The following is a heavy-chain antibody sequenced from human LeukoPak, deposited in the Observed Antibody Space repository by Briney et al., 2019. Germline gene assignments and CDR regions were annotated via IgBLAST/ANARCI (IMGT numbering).Heavy chain of an antibody. CDR1: AFSFSAYS. J-gene: IGHJ4*02. CDR3: ASQVTIFGGGKYFDY. CDR2: ISSSSRTT. D-gene: IGHD3-3*01. V-gene: IGHV3-48*01. Sequence: GGSLRLSCAASAFSFSAYSMNWVRQAPGKGLEWVSYISSSSRTTYYADSVKGRFTISRDNAKNSLYLQMNSLRAEDTAVYYCASQVTIFGGGKYFDYWGQGTLVTVSS.